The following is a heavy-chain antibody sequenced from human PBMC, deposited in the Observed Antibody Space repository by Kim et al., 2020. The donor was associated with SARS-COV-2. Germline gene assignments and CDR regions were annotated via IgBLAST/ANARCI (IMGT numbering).Heavy chain of an antibody. Sequence: SETLSLTCTVSGGSISSSSYYWGWIRQPPGKGLEWIGSIYYSGSTYYNPSLKSRVTISVDTFKNQFSLKLSSVTATDTAVYYCASHGGSGQWLVPFNYYYGMDVWGQGTTVTVSS. J-gene: IGHJ6*02. V-gene: IGHV4-39*01. D-gene: IGHD6-19*01. CDR3: ASHGGSGQWLVPFNYYYGMDV. CDR1: GGSISSSSYY. CDR2: IYYSGST.